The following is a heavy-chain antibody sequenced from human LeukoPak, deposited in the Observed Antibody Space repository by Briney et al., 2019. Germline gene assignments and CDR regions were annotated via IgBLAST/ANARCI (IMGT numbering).Heavy chain of an antibody. CDR2: IKSKTDGGTT. D-gene: IGHD2-15*01. CDR1: GLSFSDYF. CDR3: TTDNGPALGYCSGGSCDGMDV. V-gene: IGHV3-15*01. J-gene: IGHJ6*02. Sequence: PGGSLRLSCAVSGLSFSDYFMSWIRQAPGKGLEWVGRIKSKTDGGTTDYAAPVKGRFTISRDDSKNTLYLQMNSLKTEDTAVYYCTTDNGPALGYCSGGSCDGMDVWGQGTTVTVSS.